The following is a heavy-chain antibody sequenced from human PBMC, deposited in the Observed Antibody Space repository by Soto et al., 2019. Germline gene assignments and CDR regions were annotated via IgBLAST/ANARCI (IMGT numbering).Heavy chain of an antibody. J-gene: IGHJ5*02. CDR1: GYTFTGYY. CDR3: AREPKYGLRLFSAGFDP. V-gene: IGHV1-2*04. Sequence: ASVKVSCKASGYTFTGYYMHWVRQAPGQGLEWMGWINPNSGGTNYAQKFQGWVTMTRDTSISTAYMELSRLRSDDTAVYYCAREPKYGLRLFSAGFDPWGQGTLVT. CDR2: INPNSGGT. D-gene: IGHD5-12*01.